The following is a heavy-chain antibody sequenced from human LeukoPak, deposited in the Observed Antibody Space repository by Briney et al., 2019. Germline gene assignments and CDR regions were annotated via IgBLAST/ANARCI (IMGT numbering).Heavy chain of an antibody. J-gene: IGHJ4*02. V-gene: IGHV5-51*01. CDR2: LYLGDSDT. Sequence: GETLKISCKGSGYRVTTYWSGWVRLIPGKGREWMGILYLGDSDTRYSTSFEGKVHITADKTINTAYLQWSSLKGSDTAMYYCARHRYDSSGQIIDYWGQGTLVTVSS. CDR3: ARHRYDSSGQIIDY. CDR1: GYRVTTYW. D-gene: IGHD3-22*01.